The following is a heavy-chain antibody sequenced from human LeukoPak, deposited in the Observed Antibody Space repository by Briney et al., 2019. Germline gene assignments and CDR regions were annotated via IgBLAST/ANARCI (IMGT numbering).Heavy chain of an antibody. Sequence: SETLSLTCTVSGGSISSSSYYWGWIRQPPGKGLEWIGSIYYSGSTYYNPSLKSRVTISVDTSKNQFSLKLSSVTAADTAVYYCARAGNYYDSSGYYSPFDYWGQGALVTVSS. CDR1: GGSISSSSYY. J-gene: IGHJ4*02. CDR3: ARAGNYYDSSGYYSPFDY. D-gene: IGHD3-22*01. V-gene: IGHV4-39*07. CDR2: IYYSGST.